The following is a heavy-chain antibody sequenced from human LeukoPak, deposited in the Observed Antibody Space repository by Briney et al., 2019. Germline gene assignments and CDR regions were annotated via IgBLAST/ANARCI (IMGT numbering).Heavy chain of an antibody. CDR3: ARGSYYYMDV. V-gene: IGHV4-59*01. J-gene: IGHJ6*03. Sequence: SETLSLTCTVSGGSISSYYWSWIRQPPGKGLEWIGDIYYSGSTNYSPSLKSRVTISVDTSKNQLSVKLSSVTAADTAVYYCARGSYYYMDVWGKGTTVTISS. CDR2: IYYSGST. CDR1: GGSISSYY.